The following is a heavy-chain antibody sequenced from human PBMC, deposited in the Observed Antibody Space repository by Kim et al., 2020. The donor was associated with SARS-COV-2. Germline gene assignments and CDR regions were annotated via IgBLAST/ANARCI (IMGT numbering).Heavy chain of an antibody. CDR3: ARGDSNWNYFDY. J-gene: IGHJ4*02. D-gene: IGHD1-20*01. V-gene: IGHV6-1*01. Sequence: DSAVSVKSRITINPDTSQNQFSLQLNSVTPEDTAVYYCARGDSNWNYFDYWGQGILVTVSS.